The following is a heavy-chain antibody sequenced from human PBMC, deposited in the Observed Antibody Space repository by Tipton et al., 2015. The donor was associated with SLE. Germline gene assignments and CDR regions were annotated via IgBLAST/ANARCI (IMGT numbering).Heavy chain of an antibody. J-gene: IGHJ4*01. CDR2: VTGSGGST. CDR1: GFTFSNYA. Sequence: SLRLSCAASGFTFSNYAMSWVRQAPGKGLEWVSTVTGSGGSTYDADSVKGRFTISRDNSKNTVYLRMNSLRSEDTAVYYCAKDLRSSGWFYYFDYWGHGTLVTVSS. V-gene: IGHV3-23*01. CDR3: AKDLRSSGWFYYFDY. D-gene: IGHD6-19*01.